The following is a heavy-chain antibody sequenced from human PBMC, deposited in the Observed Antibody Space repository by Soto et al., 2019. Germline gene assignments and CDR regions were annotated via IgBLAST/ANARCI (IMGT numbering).Heavy chain of an antibody. D-gene: IGHD2-2*02. V-gene: IGHV3-30-3*01. CDR2: ISYDGSNK. CDR1: GFTFSSYA. CDR3: ARRDTGFDP. J-gene: IGHJ5*02. Sequence: QVQLVESGGGVVQPGRFLRLSCAASGFTFSSYAMHWVRQAPGKGLEWVAVISYDGSNKYYADSVKGRFTIYRDNSKNTLYLQMNSLRAEDTAVYYCARRDTGFDPWGQGTLVTVSS.